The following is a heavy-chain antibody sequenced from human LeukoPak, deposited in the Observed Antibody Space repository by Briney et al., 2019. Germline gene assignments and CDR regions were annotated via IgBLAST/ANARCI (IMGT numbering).Heavy chain of an antibody. V-gene: IGHV3-23*01. J-gene: IGHJ5*02. CDR1: GFTFSHHA. CDR3: AKSMTTTNVDWFDP. Sequence: PEGSLRLSCAASGFTFSHHAMSWARQSLGKRLEWVSVIIGDGSNTYYADPVKGRFTISRDNSNNMLYLQMNSLRGEDTAVYYCAKSMTTTNVDWFDPWGQGTLVTVSS. D-gene: IGHD1-1*01. CDR2: IIGDGSNT.